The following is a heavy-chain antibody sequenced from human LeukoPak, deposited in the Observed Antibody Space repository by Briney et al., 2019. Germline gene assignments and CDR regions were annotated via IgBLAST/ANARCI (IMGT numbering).Heavy chain of an antibody. CDR3: ARVSQQLVRGGFDY. J-gene: IGHJ4*02. CDR1: GGSISSGSYY. V-gene: IGHV4-61*02. CDR2: IYHSGST. Sequence: SQTLSLTCTVSGGSISSGSYYWSWIRQPAGKGLEWIGSIYHSGSTYYNPSLKSRVTISVDTSKNQFSLKLSSVTAADTAVYYCARVSQQLVRGGFDYWGQGTLVTVSS. D-gene: IGHD6-13*01.